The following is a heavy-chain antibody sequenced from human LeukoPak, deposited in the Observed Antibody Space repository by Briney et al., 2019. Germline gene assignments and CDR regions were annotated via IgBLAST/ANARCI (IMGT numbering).Heavy chain of an antibody. CDR3: ARGYQFPDFWSGYYSSGYYYYYMDV. J-gene: IGHJ6*03. V-gene: IGHV4-39*07. D-gene: IGHD3-3*01. Sequence: SETLSLTCTVSGGSISSNTYYWGWIRQLPGKGLEWIGEINHSGSTNYNPSLKSRVTISVDTSKNQFSLKLSSVTAADTAVYYCARGYQFPDFWSGYYSSGYYYYYMDVWSKGTTVTVSS. CDR2: INHSGST. CDR1: GGSISSNTYY.